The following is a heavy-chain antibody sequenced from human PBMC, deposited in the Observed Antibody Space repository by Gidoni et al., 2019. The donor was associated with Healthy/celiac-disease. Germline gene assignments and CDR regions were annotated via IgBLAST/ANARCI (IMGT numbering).Heavy chain of an antibody. Sequence: EVQLLESGGGLVQPGGSLRLSCAASGFPFRSYAMSWVRQAPGKGLEWVSAISGSGGRTYYADSVKGRFTISRDNSKNTLYLQMNSLRAEDTAVYYCAKDDYGDYVNLAFDIWGQGTMVTVSS. J-gene: IGHJ3*02. D-gene: IGHD4-17*01. CDR2: ISGSGGRT. V-gene: IGHV3-23*01. CDR3: AKDDYGDYVNLAFDI. CDR1: GFPFRSYA.